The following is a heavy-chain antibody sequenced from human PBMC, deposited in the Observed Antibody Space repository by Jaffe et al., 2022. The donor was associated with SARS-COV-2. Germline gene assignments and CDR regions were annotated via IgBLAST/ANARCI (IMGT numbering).Heavy chain of an antibody. V-gene: IGHV1-2*06. CDR3: ARDRSSNGPYYDAFDF. D-gene: IGHD3-10*01. Sequence: QVQLVQSGAEVKKPGASVKVSCKASGYTFTGYYMHWVRQAPGQGLEWMGRINPNSGGTNYPQKFQGRVTMTRDTSINTAYMELSRLRSDDTAVYYCARDRSSNGPYYDAFDFWGQGTMVTVSS. CDR2: INPNSGGT. J-gene: IGHJ3*01. CDR1: GYTFTGYY.